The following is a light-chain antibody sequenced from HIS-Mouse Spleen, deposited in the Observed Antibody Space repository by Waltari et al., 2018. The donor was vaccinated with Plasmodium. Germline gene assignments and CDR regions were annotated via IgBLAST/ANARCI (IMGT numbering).Light chain of an antibody. CDR3: QQSYSTWT. CDR1: QSISSY. V-gene: IGKV1-39*01. Sequence: DIQMTQSPSSLSASVGDRVTITCRASQSISSYLNWYQQKPGKTPKLLIYAASSLQSGVPLRFSGSGSGTDFTLTISRLQPEDFATYYCQQSYSTWTFGQGTKVEIK. J-gene: IGKJ1*01. CDR2: AAS.